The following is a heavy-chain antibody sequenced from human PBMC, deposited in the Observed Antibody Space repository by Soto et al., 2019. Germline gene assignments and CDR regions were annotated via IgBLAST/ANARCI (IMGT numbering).Heavy chain of an antibody. CDR3: AKGGIAVH. V-gene: IGHV3-74*01. J-gene: IGHJ4*02. CDR2: INSDGSST. Sequence: EVQLVESGGGLVQPGGSLRLSCAASGFTFSNNWMHWVRQAPGKGPVWVSRINSDGSSTYYADSVKGRFTISRDNAKNTLYLQMNSQIADDTAVYYCAKGGIAVHWGQRTLGTDSS. CDR1: GFTFSNNW. D-gene: IGHD6-19*01.